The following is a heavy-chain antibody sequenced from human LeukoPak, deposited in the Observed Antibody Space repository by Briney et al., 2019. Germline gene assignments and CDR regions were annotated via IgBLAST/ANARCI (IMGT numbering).Heavy chain of an antibody. J-gene: IGHJ4*02. CDR2: IYPGDSDT. D-gene: IGHD1-26*01. Sequence: SGESLKISCKGSGYSFTSYWIGWVRQMPGKGLEWMGIIYPGDSDTRYSPSFQGQVTISAGKSISTAYLQWSSLKASDTAMYYCAREVGRKIREFDYWGQGTLVTVSS. CDR1: GYSFTSYW. V-gene: IGHV5-51*01. CDR3: AREVGRKIREFDY.